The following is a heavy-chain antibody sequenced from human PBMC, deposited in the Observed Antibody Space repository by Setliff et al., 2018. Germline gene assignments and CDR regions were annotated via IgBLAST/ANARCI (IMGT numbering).Heavy chain of an antibody. Sequence: PSETLSLTCTVYGGSFSNYYWGWIRQSPGKGLEWIGEINDSGTTNYSPSLKSRVTISLDASTNQFSLKLRSVSAADTAVYYCRYWSGYYNNDYWGQGTLDTVSS. V-gene: IGHV4-34*01. J-gene: IGHJ4*02. CDR1: GGSFSNYY. CDR2: INDSGTT. CDR3: RYWSGYYNNDY. D-gene: IGHD3-3*01.